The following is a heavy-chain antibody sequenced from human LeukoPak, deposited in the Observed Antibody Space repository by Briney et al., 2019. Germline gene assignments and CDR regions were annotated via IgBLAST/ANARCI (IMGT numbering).Heavy chain of an antibody. J-gene: IGHJ3*02. CDR3: AKDLDSSGYSDAFDI. D-gene: IGHD3-22*01. CDR2: ISVSGGST. V-gene: IGHV3-23*01. Sequence: GGSLRLSCAASGFTFSSYAMSWVRQAPGKGLEWVSAISVSGGSTYYADSVKGRFTISRDNSKNTLYLQMNSLRAEDTAVYYCAKDLDSSGYSDAFDIWGRGTMVTVSS. CDR1: GFTFSSYA.